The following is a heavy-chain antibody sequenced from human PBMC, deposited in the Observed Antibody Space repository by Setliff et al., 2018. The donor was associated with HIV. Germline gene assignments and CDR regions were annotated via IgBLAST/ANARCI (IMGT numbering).Heavy chain of an antibody. Sequence: SETLSLTCSVSGGSISSSTYYWGWIRQPPGQGLEWIGSIYHSGFTYHNPSLKGRFTISRDNAKNTLYLQMNSLTVEDTAVYYCARDRHNAGFSSDQPDYWGQGTLVTVSS. J-gene: IGHJ4*02. CDR2: IYHSGFT. D-gene: IGHD3-22*01. V-gene: IGHV4-39*02. CDR3: ARDRHNAGFSSDQPDY. CDR1: GGSISSSTYY.